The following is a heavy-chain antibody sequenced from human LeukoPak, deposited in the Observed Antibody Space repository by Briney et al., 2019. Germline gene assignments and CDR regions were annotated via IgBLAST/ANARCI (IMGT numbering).Heavy chain of an antibody. Sequence: GGSLRLSCAASGFTFSSYGMHWVRQAPGKGLEWVAVISYDGSNKYYADSVKGRFTISRDNSKNTLYLQMNSLRAEDTAVYYCAKGDIAVVTAILDYWGQGTLVTVSS. CDR3: AKGDIAVVTAILDY. D-gene: IGHD2-21*02. CDR1: GFTFSSYG. V-gene: IGHV3-30*18. J-gene: IGHJ4*02. CDR2: ISYDGSNK.